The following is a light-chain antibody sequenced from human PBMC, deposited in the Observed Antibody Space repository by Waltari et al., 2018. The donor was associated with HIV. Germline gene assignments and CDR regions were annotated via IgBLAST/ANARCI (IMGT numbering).Light chain of an antibody. J-gene: IGKJ2*01. V-gene: IGKV3-15*01. CDR1: HSVNRN. CDR3: QQFYSVPYT. CDR2: GAS. Sequence: EIIMTQSPVTLSVSPGEKATISCRASHSVNRNLAWYQQKPGQAPRLLIYGASTRATGIPARFSGSGSGTEFILTISSLQTEDVAIYYCQQFYSVPYTFGQGTKLEIK.